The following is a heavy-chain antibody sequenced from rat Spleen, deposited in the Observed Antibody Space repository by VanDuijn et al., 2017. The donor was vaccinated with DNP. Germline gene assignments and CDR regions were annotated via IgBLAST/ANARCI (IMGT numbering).Heavy chain of an antibody. CDR1: GFSFGDYD. Sequence: EVQLVESGGGLVQPGGSLKLSCAASGFSFGDYDMAWVRQAPKEGLEWVATINSDGGRTYYRDSVRGRFTISIDNAKSTLYLQVDSRRSEDTATYYCARAGEYYGPYVMDAWGHGTSVTVSS. J-gene: IGHJ4*01. CDR3: ARAGEYYGPYVMDA. CDR2: INSDGGRT. D-gene: IGHD1-6*01. V-gene: IGHV5-7*01.